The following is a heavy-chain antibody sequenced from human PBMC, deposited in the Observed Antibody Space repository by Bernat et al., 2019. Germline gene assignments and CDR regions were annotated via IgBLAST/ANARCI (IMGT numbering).Heavy chain of an antibody. V-gene: IGHV3-23*01. CDR2: ISGSGLST. Sequence: VHLLESGGGLVQPGGSLRFSCSASASTFSTYAMNWVRQAPGKGLEWVPIISGSGLSTNYADSLNGRFAISGENSKTTLSLQMNSLRAEDTAVYYCAKELRSSENWFDPWGQGTLVTVSS. CDR1: ASTFSTYA. J-gene: IGHJ5*02. CDR3: AKELRSSENWFDP. D-gene: IGHD4-17*01.